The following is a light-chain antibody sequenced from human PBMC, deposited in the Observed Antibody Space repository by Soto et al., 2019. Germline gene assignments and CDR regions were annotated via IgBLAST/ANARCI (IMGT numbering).Light chain of an antibody. Sequence: QPVSVSGSPGQSITISCTGTNNDIGTFNFVSWYQQHPGKAPTLIIYEVSNRPSGVSDRFSGSKSGNTASLTISGLQAEDEAEYHCCSYAGSDSLVFGGGTKLTVL. CDR2: EVS. V-gene: IGLV2-23*02. CDR1: NNDIGTFNF. CDR3: CSYAGSDSLV. J-gene: IGLJ2*01.